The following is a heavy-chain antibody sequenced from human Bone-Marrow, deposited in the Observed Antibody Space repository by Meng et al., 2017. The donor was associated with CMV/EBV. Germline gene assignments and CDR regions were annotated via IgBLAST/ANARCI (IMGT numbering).Heavy chain of an antibody. V-gene: IGHV3-53*01. Sequence: GGSLRLSCAASGFTVSSNYMSWVRQAPGTGLEWVSVIYSGGNSYYADSVRGRFTISRDNSKNTVYLQMNSRRAEDKAVYYCARGGYSGYCSRTSCYNDYYYFGMNVWGQGTTVTGSS. D-gene: IGHD2-2*02. CDR2: IYSGGNS. J-gene: IGHJ6*01. CDR3: ARGGYSGYCSRTSCYNDYYYFGMNV. CDR1: GFTVSSNY.